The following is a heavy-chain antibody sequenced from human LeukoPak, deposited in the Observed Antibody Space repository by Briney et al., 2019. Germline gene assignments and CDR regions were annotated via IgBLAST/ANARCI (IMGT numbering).Heavy chain of an antibody. D-gene: IGHD1-7*01. V-gene: IGHV3-23*01. CDR2: ISGSGGST. Sequence: GGSLRLSCAASGFTFSSYAMSWVRQAPGKGLEWVSAISGSGGSTYYADSVKGRFTISRDNSKNTLYLQMNSLRAENTAVYYCAKGDRLTGTTSTFFDYWGQGTLVTVSS. CDR1: GFTFSSYA. CDR3: AKGDRLTGTTSTFFDY. J-gene: IGHJ4*02.